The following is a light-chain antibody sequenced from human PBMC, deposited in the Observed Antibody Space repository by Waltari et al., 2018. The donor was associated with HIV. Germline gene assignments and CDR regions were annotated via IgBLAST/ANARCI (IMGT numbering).Light chain of an antibody. CDR2: DTS. Sequence: EIVLTQSPATLSLSPGERAILSCRASQSIRNYLAWYQQRPGQAPRLLVYDTSNRATGVPARFSGSGSGTDFSLTIASLESEDFAIYYCHQRSTWPLTFGPGTKVDI. J-gene: IGKJ3*01. CDR1: QSIRNY. V-gene: IGKV3-11*01. CDR3: HQRSTWPLT.